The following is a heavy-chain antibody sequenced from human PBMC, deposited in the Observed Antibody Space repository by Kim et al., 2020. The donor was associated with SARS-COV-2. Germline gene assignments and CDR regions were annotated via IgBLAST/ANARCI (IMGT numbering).Heavy chain of an antibody. Sequence: SETLSLTCTVSGGSVSSGSYYWSWIRQPPGKGLEWIGYIYYSGSTNYNPSLKSRVTISVDTSKNQFSLKLSSVTAADTAVYYCARGAYGDYASDYWGQGTLVTVSS. D-gene: IGHD4-17*01. CDR2: IYYSGST. V-gene: IGHV4-61*01. J-gene: IGHJ4*02. CDR3: ARGAYGDYASDY. CDR1: GGSVSSGSYY.